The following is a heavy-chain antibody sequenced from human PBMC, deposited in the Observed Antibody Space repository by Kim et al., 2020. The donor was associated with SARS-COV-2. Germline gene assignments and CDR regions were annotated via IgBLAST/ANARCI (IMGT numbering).Heavy chain of an antibody. V-gene: IGHV3-30*18. CDR2: ISNDGRNK. D-gene: IGHD2-21*01. CDR3: AKDIRVEAPDLVY. Sequence: GGSLRLSCAASGFTFSNYGMHWVRQAPGKGLEWVAVISNDGRNKYYTDSVKGRFTISRDNSKNTLYLQMNSLRDEDSGVYYCAKDIRVEAPDLVYWGQGT. CDR1: GFTFSNYG. J-gene: IGHJ4*02.